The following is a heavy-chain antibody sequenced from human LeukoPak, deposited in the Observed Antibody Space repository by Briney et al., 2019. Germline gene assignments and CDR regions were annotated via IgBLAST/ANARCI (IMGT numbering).Heavy chain of an antibody. D-gene: IGHD3-3*01. CDR1: GFTFSSCW. CDR2: IKQDGSEK. V-gene: IGHV3-7*01. Sequence: GGSLRLSCAASGFTFSSCWMSWVRQAPGKGLEWVANIKQDGSEKYYVDSVKGRFTISRDNAKNSLYLQMNSLRAEDTAVYYCAAQSGYYDFWSGYSPRPFDYWGQGTLVTVSS. CDR3: AAQSGYYDFWSGYSPRPFDY. J-gene: IGHJ4*02.